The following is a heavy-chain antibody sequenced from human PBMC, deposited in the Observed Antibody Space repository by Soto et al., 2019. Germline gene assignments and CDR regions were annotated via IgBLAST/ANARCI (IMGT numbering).Heavy chain of an antibody. J-gene: IGHJ4*02. CDR1: GGSIISSSYY. Sequence: SETLSLTCTFSGGSIISSSYYWGWIRQPPGKGLEWIGSIYYSGSTYYNPSLKSRVTISVDTPKNQFSLKLSSVTAADTAVYYCARQGSSSRNYFDYWGQGTLVTVSS. V-gene: IGHV4-39*01. D-gene: IGHD6-13*01. CDR2: IYYSGST. CDR3: ARQGSSSRNYFDY.